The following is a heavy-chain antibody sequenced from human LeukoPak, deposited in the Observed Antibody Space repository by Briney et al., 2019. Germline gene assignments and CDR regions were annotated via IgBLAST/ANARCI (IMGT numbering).Heavy chain of an antibody. CDR2: IYYSGST. CDR3: ARGGTWIQLWKFDY. CDR1: GGSISSYY. J-gene: IGHJ4*02. D-gene: IGHD5-18*01. V-gene: IGHV4-59*01. Sequence: SETLSLTCTVSGGSISSYYWSWIRQPPGKGLEWIGYIYYSGSTNYNPSLKSRVTISVDTPKNQFSLKLSSVTAADTAVYYCARGGTWIQLWKFDYWGQGTLVTVSS.